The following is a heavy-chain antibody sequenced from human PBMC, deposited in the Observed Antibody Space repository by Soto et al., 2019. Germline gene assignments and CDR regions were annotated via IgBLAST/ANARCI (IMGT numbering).Heavy chain of an antibody. CDR3: ARDRKGEGLIDY. CDR2: INPNSGGT. CDR1: GYTFTGYY. J-gene: IGHJ4*02. Sequence: QVQLVQSGAEVKKPGASVKVSCKASGYTFTGYYMHWVRQAPGQGLEWMGWINPNSGGTNYAQKLQGRVTRTRDASMSTAYMELSRLRSDDTAVYYCARDRKGEGLIDYWGQGTLVTVSS. D-gene: IGHD6-19*01. V-gene: IGHV1-2*02.